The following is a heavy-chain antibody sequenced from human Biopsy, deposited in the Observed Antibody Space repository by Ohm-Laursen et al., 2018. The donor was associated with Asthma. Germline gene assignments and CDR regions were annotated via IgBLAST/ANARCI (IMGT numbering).Heavy chain of an antibody. CDR2: TGVYNGNT. Sequence: SDSPSHHPSAHIFTRACISCARLAPGDGLEWQGLTGVYNGNTTPAQKLQDRVTMITDTSPSTTYMELRSLRSDDTAVYFRARAVDYSDYYGIDVWGQGTTVTVS. D-gene: IGHD3-10*01. CDR1: AHIFTRAC. CDR3: ARAVDYSDYYGIDV. J-gene: IGHJ6*02. V-gene: IGHV1-18*01.